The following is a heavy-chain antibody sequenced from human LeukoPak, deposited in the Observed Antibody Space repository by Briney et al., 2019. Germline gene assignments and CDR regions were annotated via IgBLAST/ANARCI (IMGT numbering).Heavy chain of an antibody. CDR3: ARDRSITVSSYSYYMDV. CDR1: GDSITNYF. V-gene: IGHV4-59*01. D-gene: IGHD3-3*01. CDR2: IYYSGRT. Sequence: SETLSLTCTVSGDSITNYFWSWIRQPPGKGLEWIGYIYYSGRTNYNPSLQSRVTISVDTSKNQFSLRLNSVTAADTAVYYCARDRSITVSSYSYYMDVWGEGTTVTVSS. J-gene: IGHJ6*03.